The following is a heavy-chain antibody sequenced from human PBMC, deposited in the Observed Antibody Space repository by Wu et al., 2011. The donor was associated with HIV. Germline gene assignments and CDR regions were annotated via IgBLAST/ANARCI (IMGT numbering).Heavy chain of an antibody. CDR2: IIPIFGTT. J-gene: IGHJ4*02. CDR1: GDTFSSYA. D-gene: IGHD3-22*01. Sequence: QVQLVQSGAEVTKPGSSVKVSCKASGDTFSSYAISWVRQAPGQGLEWMGGIIPIFGTTNYAQKFQGRVTITTDESTSTAYMELSSLTSEDTAVYYCARSNSGYYRGDDWGQGTLVTVSS. V-gene: IGHV1-69*05. CDR3: ARSNSGYYRGDD.